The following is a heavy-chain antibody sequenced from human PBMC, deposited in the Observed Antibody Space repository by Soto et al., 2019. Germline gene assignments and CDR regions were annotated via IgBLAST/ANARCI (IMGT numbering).Heavy chain of an antibody. CDR3: ATPGLGLRFLEWLHLHDAFDI. J-gene: IGHJ3*02. CDR2: FDPEDGET. CDR1: GYTLTELS. V-gene: IGHV1-24*01. D-gene: IGHD3-3*01. Sequence: EASVKVSCKVSGYTLTELSIHWVRQAPGEGLEWMGGFDPEDGETIYAQKFQGRVTMTEDTSTDTAYMELSSLRSEDTAVYYCATPGLGLRFLEWLHLHDAFDIWGQGTLVTVSS.